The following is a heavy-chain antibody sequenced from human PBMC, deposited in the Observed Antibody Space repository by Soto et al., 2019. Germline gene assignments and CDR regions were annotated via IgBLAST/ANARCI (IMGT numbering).Heavy chain of an antibody. V-gene: IGHV5-51*01. J-gene: IGHJ4*02. Sequence: GESLKISCKGSGYSFTSYWIGWVRQMPGKGLEWMGIIYPGDSDTRYSPSFQGQVTISADKSISTAYLQWSSLKASDTAMYYCARTDNIYCSSTSCWTFDYWGQGTLVTVSS. CDR1: GYSFTSYW. CDR2: IYPGDSDT. CDR3: ARTDNIYCSSTSCWTFDY. D-gene: IGHD2-2*01.